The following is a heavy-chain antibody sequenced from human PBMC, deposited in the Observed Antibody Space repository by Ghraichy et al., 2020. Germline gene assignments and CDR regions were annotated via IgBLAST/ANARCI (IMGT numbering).Heavy chain of an antibody. D-gene: IGHD6-19*01. CDR3: AKDLDSGWWGGYYYYGMDV. CDR1: GFTFSSYA. J-gene: IGHJ6*02. V-gene: IGHV3-23*01. CDR2: ISGSGGST. Sequence: GGSLRLSCAASGFTFSSYAMSWVRQAPGKGLEWVSAISGSGGSTYYADSVKGRFTISRDNSKNTLYLQMNSLRAEDTAVYYCAKDLDSGWWGGYYYYGMDVWGQGTTVTVSS.